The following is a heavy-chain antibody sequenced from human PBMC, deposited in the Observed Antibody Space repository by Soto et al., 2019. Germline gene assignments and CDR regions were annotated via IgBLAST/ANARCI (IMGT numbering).Heavy chain of an antibody. CDR1: GFTFSSYG. CDR3: ARDLNPGYSGYGPFDY. D-gene: IGHD5-12*01. Sequence: GGSLRLSCAASGFTFSSYGMHWVRQAPGKGLEWVAVIWYDGSNKYYADSVKGRFTISRDNSKNTLYLQMNSLRAEDTAVYYCARDLNPGYSGYGPFDYWGQGTLVTVSS. V-gene: IGHV3-33*01. CDR2: IWYDGSNK. J-gene: IGHJ4*02.